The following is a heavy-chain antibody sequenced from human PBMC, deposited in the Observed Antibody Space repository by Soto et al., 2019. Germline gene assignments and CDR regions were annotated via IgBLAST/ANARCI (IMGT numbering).Heavy chain of an antibody. D-gene: IGHD6-19*01. J-gene: IGHJ6*02. Sequence: SHTLSLTCAISGYSVSSNSAALNWIRQSPSRGLEWLGRTYYRSKWYNDYAVSVKSRITINPDTSKNQFSLQLNSVTPEDTAVYYCARDRFHSSGWDHYYYYGMDVWGQGTTVTVSS. V-gene: IGHV6-1*01. CDR1: GYSVSSNSAA. CDR3: ARDRFHSSGWDHYYYYGMDV. CDR2: TYYRSKWYN.